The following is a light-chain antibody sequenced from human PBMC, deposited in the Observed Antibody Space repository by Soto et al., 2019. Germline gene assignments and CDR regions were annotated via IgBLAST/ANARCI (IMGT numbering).Light chain of an antibody. CDR3: QQYVDLPRT. CDR1: QGVSTN. Sequence: TLSPAEMSALAGDRVHSTSKASQGVSTNLSWYQQKPGQAPKLLVFGASNWETGVPSRFSGSGSRTDFSLTISSLQPEDIAAYYCQQYVDLPRTFGQGTRLDI. V-gene: IGKV1-33*01. CDR2: GAS. J-gene: IGKJ5*01.